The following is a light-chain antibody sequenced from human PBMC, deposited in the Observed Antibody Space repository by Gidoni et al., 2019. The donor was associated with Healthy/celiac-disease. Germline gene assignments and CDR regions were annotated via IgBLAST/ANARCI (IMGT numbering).Light chain of an antibody. Sequence: QSALTQPPSASGSPGQSVTISCTGTSSDVGGYNYVSWYQQPPDKAPKLMIYEVSKRPSGVPDRFSGSKSGNTASLTVSGLQTEDEADYYCSSYAGSNNLVFGGGTKLTVL. J-gene: IGLJ2*01. V-gene: IGLV2-8*01. CDR2: EVS. CDR1: SSDVGGYNY. CDR3: SSYAGSNNLV.